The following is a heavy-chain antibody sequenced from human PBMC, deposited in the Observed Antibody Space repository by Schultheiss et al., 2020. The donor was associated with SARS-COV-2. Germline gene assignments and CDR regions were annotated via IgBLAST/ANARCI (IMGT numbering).Heavy chain of an antibody. CDR2: IGTGGDT. J-gene: IGHJ6*03. V-gene: IGHV3/OR16-10*01. CDR1: GFAFSSYA. D-gene: IGHD3-16*02. CDR3: ARDGGIYDYIWGSYRPTAYYYMDG. Sequence: GESLKISCAASGFAFSSYALHWVRRAPGKGLEWVSAIGTGGDTYYADSVKGRFTISRDNSKNTLYLQMNSLRAEDTAVYYCARDGGIYDYIWGSYRPTAYYYMDGWGKGTTVTVSS.